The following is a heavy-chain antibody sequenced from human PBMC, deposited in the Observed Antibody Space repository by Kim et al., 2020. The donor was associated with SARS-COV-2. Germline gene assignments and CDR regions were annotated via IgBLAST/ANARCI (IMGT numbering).Heavy chain of an antibody. CDR2: INAGNGNT. V-gene: IGHV1-3*01. CDR1: GYTFTSYA. Sequence: ASVKVSCKASGYTFTSYAMHWVRQAPGQRLEWMGWINAGNGNTKYSQKFQGRVTITRDTSASTAYMELSSLRSEDTAVYYCARVMIGGWYPLDAFDIWGQGTMVTVSS. CDR3: ARVMIGGWYPLDAFDI. D-gene: IGHD6-19*01. J-gene: IGHJ3*02.